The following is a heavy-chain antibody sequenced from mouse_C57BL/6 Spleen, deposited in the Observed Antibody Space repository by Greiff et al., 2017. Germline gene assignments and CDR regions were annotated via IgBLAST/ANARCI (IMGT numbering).Heavy chain of an antibody. V-gene: IGHV1-50*01. CDR1: GYTFPSYW. CDR2: IDPSDSYT. D-gene: IGHD1-1*01. Sequence: QVQLKQPGAELVKPGASVKLSCKASGYTFPSYWMQWVKQRPGQGLEWIGEIDPSDSYTNYNQKFKGKATLTVDTDSSTAYMQLISLTSEDSAVYYCARLNYGSPYAMDYWGQGTSVTVSS. J-gene: IGHJ4*01. CDR3: ARLNYGSPYAMDY.